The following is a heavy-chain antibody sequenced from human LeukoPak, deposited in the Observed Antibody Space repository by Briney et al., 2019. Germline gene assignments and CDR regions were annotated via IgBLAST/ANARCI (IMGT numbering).Heavy chain of an antibody. Sequence: PGGSLRLSCAASGFTLSSYAMSWVRQAPGKGLEWVSYISSSTNTIYYADSVKGRFTISRDNAKNSLSLQMNSLRAEDTAVYYCARDLSGWYILDSWGQGTLVTVSS. CDR2: ISSSTNTI. J-gene: IGHJ4*02. V-gene: IGHV3-48*01. CDR3: ARDLSGWYILDS. CDR1: GFTLSSYA. D-gene: IGHD6-19*01.